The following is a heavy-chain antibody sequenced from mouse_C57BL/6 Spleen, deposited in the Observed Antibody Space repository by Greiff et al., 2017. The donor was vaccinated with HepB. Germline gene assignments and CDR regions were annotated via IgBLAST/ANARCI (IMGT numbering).Heavy chain of an antibody. V-gene: IGHV1-55*01. CDR2: IYPGSGST. J-gene: IGHJ3*01. CDR1: GYTFTSYW. Sequence: QVQLKQPGAELVKPGASVKMSCKASGYTFTSYWITWVKQRPGQGLEWIGDIYPGSGSTNYNEKFKSKATLTVDTSSSTAYMQLSSLTSEDSAVYYCAREIDGYSFAYWGQGTLVAVSA. D-gene: IGHD2-3*01. CDR3: AREIDGYSFAY.